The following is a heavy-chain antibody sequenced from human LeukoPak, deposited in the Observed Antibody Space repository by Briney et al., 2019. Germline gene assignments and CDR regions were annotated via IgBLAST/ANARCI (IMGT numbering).Heavy chain of an antibody. D-gene: IGHD2-2*01. CDR1: GYTFTGYY. CDR2: INPNSGGT. J-gene: IGHJ5*02. V-gene: IGHV1-2*02. CDR3: ARDRDGVVPARKWFDP. Sequence: GASVKVSCKASGYTFTGYYMHWVRQAPGQGLEWMGWINPNSGGTNYAQKFQGRVTMTRDTSISTAYMELSRLRSDDTAVYYCARDRDGVVPARKWFDPWGQGTLVTVSS.